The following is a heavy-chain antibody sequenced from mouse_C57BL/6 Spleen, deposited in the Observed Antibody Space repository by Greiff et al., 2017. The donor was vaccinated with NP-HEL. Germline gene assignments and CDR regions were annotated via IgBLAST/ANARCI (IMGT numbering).Heavy chain of an antibody. CDR3: ARDQMVKYYAMDY. V-gene: IGHV5-4*01. CDR2: ISDGGSYT. D-gene: IGHD2-1*01. J-gene: IGHJ4*01. Sequence: EVHLVESGGGLVKPGGSLKLSCAASGFTFSSYAMSWVRQTPEKRLEWVATISDGGSYTYYPDNVKGRFTISRDNAKNNLYLQMSHLKSEDTAMYYCARDQMVKYYAMDYWGQGTSVTVSS. CDR1: GFTFSSYA.